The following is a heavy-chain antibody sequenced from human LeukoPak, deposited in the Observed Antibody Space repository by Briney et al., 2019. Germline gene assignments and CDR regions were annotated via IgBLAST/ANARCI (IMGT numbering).Heavy chain of an antibody. J-gene: IGHJ4*02. CDR3: ARGVRWLQLSYFDY. CDR2: IYYSGST. V-gene: IGHV4-31*03. D-gene: IGHD5-24*01. Sequence: SETLSLTCTVSGGSISSGGYYWSWIRQHPGKGLEWIGYIYYSGSTYYNPSLKSRLTISVDTSKNQFSLKLSSVTAADTVVYYCARGVRWLQLSYFDYWGQGTLVTVSS. CDR1: GGSISSGGYY.